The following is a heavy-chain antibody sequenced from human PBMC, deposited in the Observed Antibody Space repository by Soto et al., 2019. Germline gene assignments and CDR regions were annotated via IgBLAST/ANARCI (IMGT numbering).Heavy chain of an antibody. V-gene: IGHV3-74*01. CDR3: TTLVEY. CDR2: IDGVGTGT. Sequence: GGSLRLSCVASGFTFTNYWMHWVRQVPGKGLVWVSRIDGVGTGTSYSDSVGGRFTISRDNAENTLHMQMDSLRAEDTAVYYCTTLVEYWGQGT. J-gene: IGHJ4*02. CDR1: GFTFTNYW.